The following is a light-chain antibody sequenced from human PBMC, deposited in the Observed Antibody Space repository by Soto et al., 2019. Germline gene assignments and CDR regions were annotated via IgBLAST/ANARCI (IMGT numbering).Light chain of an antibody. J-gene: IGKJ1*01. V-gene: IGKV3-20*01. CDR2: GAS. Sequence: EVVFTQSPCTLSLSPGERATLSCRASQSVSSSYLAWYQQKPGKPPRLLIYGASSRATGIPDRFSGSGSGTDFTLTISRLEAEDFAVYYCQQYGSSPPTWTFGQGTRWIS. CDR1: QSVSSSY. CDR3: QQYGSSPPTWT.